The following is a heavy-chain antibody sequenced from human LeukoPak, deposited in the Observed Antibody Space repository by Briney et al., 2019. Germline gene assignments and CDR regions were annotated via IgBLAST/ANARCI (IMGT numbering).Heavy chain of an antibody. CDR1: GGSISSSSYY. Sequence: TLSLTCTVSGGSISSSSYYWGWIRQRPGKGLEWIGSIYYSGSTYYNPSLKSRVTISLDTSKNQISLKLSSVTAADTAVYYCARLYSSGWYFDYWGQGTLVTVSS. CDR3: ARLYSSGWYFDY. V-gene: IGHV4-39*01. D-gene: IGHD6-19*01. CDR2: IYYSGST. J-gene: IGHJ4*02.